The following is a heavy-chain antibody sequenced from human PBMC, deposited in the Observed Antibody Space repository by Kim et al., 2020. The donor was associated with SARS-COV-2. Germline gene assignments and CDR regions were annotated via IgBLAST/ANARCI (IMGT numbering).Heavy chain of an antibody. Sequence: STYDADSGEGRFTSSRHNSKNTLYLQMNSLRAEDTAVYYCATACGGGMDVWGQGTTVTVSS. D-gene: IGHD3-16*01. J-gene: IGHJ6*02. CDR2: ST. V-gene: IGHV3-23*01. CDR3: ATACGGGMDV.